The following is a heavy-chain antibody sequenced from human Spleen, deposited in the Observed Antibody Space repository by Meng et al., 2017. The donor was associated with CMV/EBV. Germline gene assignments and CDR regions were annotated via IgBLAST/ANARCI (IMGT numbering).Heavy chain of an antibody. J-gene: IGHJ4*02. Sequence: ETLSLTCTVSGGSVSSGSYYWNWVRQAPGKGLEWVSCISSSSAYIFYADSVKGRFTISRDNAKNSLHLQMNSLRAEDTAVYYCARDPLEDSSWHIDSWGQGTLVTVSS. CDR2: ISSSSAYI. CDR1: GGSVSSGSYY. CDR3: ARDPLEDSSWHIDS. D-gene: IGHD6-13*01. V-gene: IGHV3-21*01.